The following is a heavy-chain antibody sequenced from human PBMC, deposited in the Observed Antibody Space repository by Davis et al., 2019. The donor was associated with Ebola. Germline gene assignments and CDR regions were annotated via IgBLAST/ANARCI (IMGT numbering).Heavy chain of an antibody. Sequence: PGGSLRLSCAASGITFDDYVMHWVRQAPGKGLEWVSGISWNSGSIGYADSVKGRFTISRDNAKNSLFLQMNNLRADDTAVYYCATELTGDAFDVWGRGTMVTVSS. CDR3: ATELTGDAFDV. CDR1: GITFDDYV. CDR2: ISWNSGSI. J-gene: IGHJ3*01. V-gene: IGHV3-9*01. D-gene: IGHD3-9*01.